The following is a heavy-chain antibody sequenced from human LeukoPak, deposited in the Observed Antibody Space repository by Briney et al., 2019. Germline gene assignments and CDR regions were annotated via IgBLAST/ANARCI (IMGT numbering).Heavy chain of an antibody. Sequence: ASVKVSCKASGYTFTSYGISWVRQAPGQGLEWMGWISAYNGNTNYAQKLQGRVTMTTDTSTSTAYMELRSLRSDDTAVYYCAREKTSAIVGATFDYWGQGTLVTVSS. J-gene: IGHJ4*02. CDR3: AREKTSAIVGATFDY. D-gene: IGHD1-26*01. CDR1: GYTFTSYG. CDR2: ISAYNGNT. V-gene: IGHV1-18*01.